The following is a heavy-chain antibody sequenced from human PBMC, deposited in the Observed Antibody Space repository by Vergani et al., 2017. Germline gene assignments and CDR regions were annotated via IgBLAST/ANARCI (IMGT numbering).Heavy chain of an antibody. CDR3: AGGDQWLAYYCYYYGMDV. CDR1: GFTFSSYW. Sequence: EVQLVESGGGLVQPGGSLRLSCAASGFTFSSYWMSWVRQAPGKGLEWVANIKQDESEKYYVDSVKGRFTISRDNAKNSLYLQMNSLRAEDTAVYYCAGGDQWLAYYCYYYGMDVWGQGTTVTVSS. CDR2: IKQDESEK. V-gene: IGHV3-7*01. D-gene: IGHD6-19*01. J-gene: IGHJ6*02.